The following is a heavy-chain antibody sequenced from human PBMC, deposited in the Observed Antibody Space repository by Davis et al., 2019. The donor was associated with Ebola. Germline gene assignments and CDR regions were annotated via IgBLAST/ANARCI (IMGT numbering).Heavy chain of an antibody. CDR3: VRLRRGITMSGEGDFYGLDF. V-gene: IGHV3-23*01. J-gene: IGHJ6*02. D-gene: IGHD3-3*01. CDR2: ISGSGDRT. Sequence: GESLKISCAASGFTFSTYAMNWVRQAPGKGLEWVSAISGSGDRTYYADSGSVKGRFSISRDNAKNTVSLQMNNLRVEDTAVYYCVRLRRGITMSGEGDFYGLDFWGQGTRVTVSS. CDR1: GFTFSTYA.